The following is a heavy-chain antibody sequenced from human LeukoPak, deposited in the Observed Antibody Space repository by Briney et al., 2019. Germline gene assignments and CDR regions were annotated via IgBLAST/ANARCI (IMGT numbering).Heavy chain of an antibody. D-gene: IGHD3-22*01. CDR1: GFTFSSYW. V-gene: IGHV3-74*01. CDR2: IKSDGST. Sequence: AGSLRLSCAASGFTFSSYWMHWVRQAPGKGLVWVSRIKSDGSTNYADSVKGRFTISRENAKNTVSLQMNSLRAEDTGVYYCARAPSEIGGYYPEYFRHWGQGTLVTVSS. CDR3: ARAPSEIGGYYPEYFRH. J-gene: IGHJ1*01.